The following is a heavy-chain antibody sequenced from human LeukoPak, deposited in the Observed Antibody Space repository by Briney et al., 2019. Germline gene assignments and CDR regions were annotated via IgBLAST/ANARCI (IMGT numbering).Heavy chain of an antibody. Sequence: GGSLRLSCAASGFTFSSYSMNWVRQAPGKGLEWVSYIGGRGSNICYADSVKGRFTISRDNAKNPVNLQMNSLRAEDTAVYYCARGPGSSGGAYVGDYWGPGTLVTVSS. D-gene: IGHD3-22*01. V-gene: IGHV3-48*01. CDR1: GFTFSSYS. J-gene: IGHJ4*01. CDR2: IGGRGSNI. CDR3: ARGPGSSGGAYVGDY.